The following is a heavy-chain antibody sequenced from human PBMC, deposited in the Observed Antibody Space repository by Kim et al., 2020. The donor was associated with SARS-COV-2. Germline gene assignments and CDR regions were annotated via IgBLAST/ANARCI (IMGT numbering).Heavy chain of an antibody. CDR3: AKDLGGNSYGWVYYYYGMDV. J-gene: IGHJ6*02. D-gene: IGHD5-18*01. Sequence: GGSLRLSCAASGFTFSSYGMHWVRQAPGKGLEWVAVISYDGSNKNYADSVKGRFTISRDNSKKTLYLQMNSLRAEDTAVYYCAKDLGGNSYGWVYYYYGMDVWGQGTTVTVSS. CDR2: ISYDGSNK. V-gene: IGHV3-30*18. CDR1: GFTFSSYG.